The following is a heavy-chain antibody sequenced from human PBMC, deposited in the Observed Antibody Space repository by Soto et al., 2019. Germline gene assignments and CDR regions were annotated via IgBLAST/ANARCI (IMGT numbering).Heavy chain of an antibody. D-gene: IGHD5-12*01. Sequence: ASVKVSCKASGYSFTDFFIHWVRQAPGQGLEWMGFIVPASGGAGYTEKFLGRISMTRDTSTTTVYMEMSSLRLEDTAVYYCVREYSPGVFEFWGQGTLVTV. J-gene: IGHJ4*02. CDR3: VREYSPGVFEF. CDR2: IVPASGGA. V-gene: IGHV1-46*01. CDR1: GYSFTDFF.